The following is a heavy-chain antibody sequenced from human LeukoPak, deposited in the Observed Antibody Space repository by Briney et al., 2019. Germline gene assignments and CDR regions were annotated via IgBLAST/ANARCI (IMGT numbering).Heavy chain of an antibody. CDR3: VGGIGWQPDY. CDR2: IIQDGRAK. J-gene: IGHJ4*02. Sequence: GGSLRLSSAASAGFPSRDYWMNWARQAPGRGLEGVDIIIQDGRAKIYEDSVKGRFTISRKNAKSSLYLQINSLGAEDTAVYYCVGGIGWQPDYWGQGTLVTVCS. V-gene: IGHV3-7*03. D-gene: IGHD6-19*01. CDR1: AGFPSRDYW.